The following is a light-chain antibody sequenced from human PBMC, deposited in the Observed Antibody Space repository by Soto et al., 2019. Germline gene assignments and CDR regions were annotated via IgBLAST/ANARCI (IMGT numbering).Light chain of an antibody. CDR3: QQYNSYSLT. V-gene: IGKV1-5*01. CDR2: DAS. Sequence: DIQMTQSPSTLSASVGDRVTITCRASQSISSWLAWYQQKPGKAPKLLIYDASSLESGVPSRFSGSVSGTEFTLTISSLQPDDFATYYCQQYNSYSLTFGPGTKVDIK. J-gene: IGKJ3*01. CDR1: QSISSW.